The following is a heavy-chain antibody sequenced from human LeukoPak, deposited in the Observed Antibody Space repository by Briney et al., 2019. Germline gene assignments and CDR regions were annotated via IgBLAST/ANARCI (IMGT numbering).Heavy chain of an antibody. V-gene: IGHV4-34*01. D-gene: IGHD2/OR15-2a*01. Sequence: SETLSLTCAVYGGSFSEYYWSWIRQPPGKGLEWIGEINHSGSTNYNPSLKSRVTISLDTSKNQFSLKLSSVTAADTAVYCCARRITVFYWFDPWDQGTLVTVSS. CDR3: ARRITVFYWFDP. CDR1: GGSFSEYY. J-gene: IGHJ5*02. CDR2: INHSGST.